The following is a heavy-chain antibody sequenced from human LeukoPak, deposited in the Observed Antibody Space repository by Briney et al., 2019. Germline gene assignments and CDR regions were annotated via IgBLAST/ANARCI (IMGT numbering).Heavy chain of an antibody. CDR2: ISGSGGST. D-gene: IGHD1-1*01. J-gene: IGHJ4*02. CDR1: GFTFSSYA. V-gene: IGHV3-23*01. CDR3: AKDGVQGLRYANFDY. Sequence: GGSLRLSCAASGFTFSSYAMSWVRQAPGKGLEWVSAISGSGGSTYYADSVKGRFTISRDNSKNTLYLQMNSLRAEDTAVYYCAKDGVQGLRYANFDYWGQGTLVTVSS.